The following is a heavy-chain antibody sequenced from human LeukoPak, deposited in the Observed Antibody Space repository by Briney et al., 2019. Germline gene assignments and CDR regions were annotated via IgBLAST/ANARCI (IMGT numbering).Heavy chain of an antibody. V-gene: IGHV1-46*01. Sequence: GASVKVSCKASGYTFTSYYMHWVRQAPGQGLEWMGIINPSGGSTSYAQKFRGRVTMTRDTSTSTVYMELSSLRSEDTAVYYCARDVDYDSSGYGAFDIWGQGTMVTVSS. CDR2: INPSGGST. J-gene: IGHJ3*02. CDR1: GYTFTSYY. CDR3: ARDVDYDSSGYGAFDI. D-gene: IGHD3-22*01.